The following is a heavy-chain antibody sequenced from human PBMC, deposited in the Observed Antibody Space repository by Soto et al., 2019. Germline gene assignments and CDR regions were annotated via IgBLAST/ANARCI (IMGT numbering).Heavy chain of an antibody. V-gene: IGHV3-23*01. CDR3: AKDLSKNYYDSSGQWFDP. CDR1: GFTFSSYA. CDR2: ISGSGGST. J-gene: IGHJ5*02. Sequence: GGSLRLSCAASGFTFSSYAMSWVRQAPGKGLEWVSAISGSGGSTYYADSVKGRFTISRDNSKNTLYLQMNSLRAEDTAVYYCAKDLSKNYYDSSGQWFDPWGQGTLVNVSS. D-gene: IGHD3-22*01.